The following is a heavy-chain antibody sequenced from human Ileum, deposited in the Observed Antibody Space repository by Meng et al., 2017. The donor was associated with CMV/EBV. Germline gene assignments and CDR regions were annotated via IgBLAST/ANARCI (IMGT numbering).Heavy chain of an antibody. Sequence: SETLSLTCPVSIGSISSSTSYWGWIRQPPGKGLEWIGSIYYTGSTYYNPSLKSRVTISVDTSKNQFSLKLSSVTAADTAVYYCARNRKTGTFAEYFQHWGQGTLVTVSS. CDR1: IGSISSSTSY. CDR3: ARNRKTGTFAEYFQH. J-gene: IGHJ1*01. D-gene: IGHD1-1*01. CDR2: IYYTGST. V-gene: IGHV4-39*07.